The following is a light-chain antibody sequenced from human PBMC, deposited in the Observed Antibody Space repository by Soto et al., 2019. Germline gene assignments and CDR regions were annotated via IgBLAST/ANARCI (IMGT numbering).Light chain of an antibody. V-gene: IGKV3-11*01. CDR3: QQRSNWPSLT. CDR2: DAS. J-gene: IGKJ4*01. CDR1: QSVSNN. Sequence: EVVLTQSPPTLSLSPGERATLSCRASQSVSNNLAWYQLKPGRAPRLLISDASNRATGIPARFSGSGSGTDFTLTISSLEPEDFAVYYCQQRSNWPSLTFGGGTKV.